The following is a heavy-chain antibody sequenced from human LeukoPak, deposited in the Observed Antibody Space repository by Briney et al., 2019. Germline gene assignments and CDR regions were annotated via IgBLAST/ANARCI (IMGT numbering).Heavy chain of an antibody. CDR1: GFTFSSYG. CDR2: IWYDGSNK. V-gene: IGHV3-33*01. J-gene: IGHJ5*02. CDR3: ARDPISGSLSPYNWFDP. Sequence: GRSLRLSCAASGFTFSSYGMHWVRQAPGKGLEWVAVIWYDGSNKYYADSVKGRFTISRDNSKNTLYQQMNSLRAEDTAVYYCARDPISGSLSPYNWFDPWGQGTLVTVSS. D-gene: IGHD1-26*01.